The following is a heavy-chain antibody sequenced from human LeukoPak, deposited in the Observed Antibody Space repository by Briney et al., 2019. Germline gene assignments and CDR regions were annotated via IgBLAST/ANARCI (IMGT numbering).Heavy chain of an antibody. CDR3: AKAANYDILTGYYLDY. CDR1: GFTFSSYA. CDR2: ITGGGDTT. Sequence: GRSLRLSCAASGFTFSSYAMTWVCQAPGKGLEWVSAITGGGDTTYYADSVKGRFTISRDNSKNTLYLQMNNLRAEDTAIYYCAKAANYDILTGYYLDYWGQGTLVTVSS. J-gene: IGHJ4*02. D-gene: IGHD3-9*01. V-gene: IGHV3-23*01.